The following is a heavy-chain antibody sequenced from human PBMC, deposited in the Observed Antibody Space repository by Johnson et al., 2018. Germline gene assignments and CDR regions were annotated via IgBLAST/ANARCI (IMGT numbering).Heavy chain of an antibody. CDR2: IYPGDSET. D-gene: IGHD2-15*01. CDR3: ARGSGYCSCGSGCRGYYDMDV. J-gene: IGHJ6*03. V-gene: IGHV5-51*01. CDR1: GYSFSNYW. Sequence: VQLVESGAEVKEPGESLIIACKGSGYSFSNYWIGWVRQMPGKGLEWMGIIYPGDSETRYSPSFRGQVILSVDRSTTTAYLQWSSLKASDTAMYYCARGSGYCSCGSGCRGYYDMDVWGQGTTVIFSS.